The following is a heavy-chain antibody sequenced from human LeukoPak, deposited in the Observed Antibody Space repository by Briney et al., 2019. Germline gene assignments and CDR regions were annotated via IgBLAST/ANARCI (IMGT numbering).Heavy chain of an antibody. CDR3: VRGAYWNDEKNAFHI. CDR2: IGATGDT. Sequence: GGSLRLSCAASGLTFSSYDMHWVRQTAGKGLEWVSSIGATGDTYYTDSVKGRFTISRENAKKSLYLQVSSLRVEDTAVYFCVRGAYWNDEKNAFHIWGPGKMVPV. V-gene: IGHV3-13*01. J-gene: IGHJ3*02. D-gene: IGHD1-1*01. CDR1: GLTFSSYD.